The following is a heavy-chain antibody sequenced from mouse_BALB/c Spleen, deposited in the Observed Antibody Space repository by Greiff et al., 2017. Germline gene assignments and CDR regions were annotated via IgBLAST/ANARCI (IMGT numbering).Heavy chain of an antibody. CDR3: ARGGRPYAMDY. Sequence: VQLQQSGAELVRPGTSVKISCKASGYTFTNYWLGWVKQRPGHGLEWIGDIYPGGGYTNYNEKFKGKATLTADTSSSTAYMQLSSLTSEDSAVYFCARGGRPYAMDYWGQGTSVTVSS. J-gene: IGHJ4*01. CDR2: IYPGGGYT. D-gene: IGHD1-1*01. V-gene: IGHV1-63*02. CDR1: GYTFTNYW.